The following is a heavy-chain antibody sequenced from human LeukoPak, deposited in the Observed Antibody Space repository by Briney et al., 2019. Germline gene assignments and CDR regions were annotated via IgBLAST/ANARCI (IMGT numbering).Heavy chain of an antibody. CDR2: IYTSGST. V-gene: IGHV4-4*07. J-gene: IGHJ5*02. CDR1: GGSISSYY. Sequence: SETLSLTCTVSGGSISSYYWSWIRQPAGKGLEWIGRIYTSGSTNYNPSLDSRVTMSVDTSSNQFSLKLSSVTAADTAVYYCARVGDSSGYENWFDPWGQGTLVTVSS. CDR3: ARVGDSSGYENWFDP. D-gene: IGHD3-22*01.